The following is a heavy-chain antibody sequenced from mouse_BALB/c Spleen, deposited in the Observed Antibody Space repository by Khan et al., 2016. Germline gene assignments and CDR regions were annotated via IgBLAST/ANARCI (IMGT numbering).Heavy chain of an antibody. CDR3: AEEYYGSNWFAY. J-gene: IGHJ3*01. V-gene: IGHV9-3*02. CDR1: GYTFTNYG. CDR2: INTNTGEP. D-gene: IGHD1-1*01. Sequence: QIQLVQSGPELKKPGETVKISCKASGYTFTNYGMNWVKQAPGKGLKWMGWINTNTGEPTYAEEFKGRFAFSLATSASTSYLQISNLKNEDTATYFCAEEYYGSNWFAYWGQGTLVTVSA.